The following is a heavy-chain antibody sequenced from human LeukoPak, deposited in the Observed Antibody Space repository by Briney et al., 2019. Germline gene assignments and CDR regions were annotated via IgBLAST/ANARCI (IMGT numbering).Heavy chain of an antibody. V-gene: IGHV3-9*01. Sequence: PGGSLRLSCAASGFTFDDYAMHWVRQAPGKGLKWVSGISWNSGSIGYAESVKGRFTISRDNAKNSLYLQMNSLRAEDTAVYYCARDTERLDIVVVPAAMSFDYWGQGTLVTVSS. J-gene: IGHJ4*02. D-gene: IGHD2-2*01. CDR3: ARDTERLDIVVVPAAMSFDY. CDR2: ISWNSGSI. CDR1: GFTFDDYA.